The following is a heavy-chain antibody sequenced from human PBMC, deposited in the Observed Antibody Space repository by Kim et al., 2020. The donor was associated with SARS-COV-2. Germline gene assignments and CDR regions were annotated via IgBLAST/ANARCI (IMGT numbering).Heavy chain of an antibody. CDR1: GYSFTSYW. Sequence: GESLKISCKGSGYSFTSYWIGWVRQMPGKGLEWMGIIYPGDSDTRYSPSFQGQVTISADKSISTAYLQWSSLKASDTAMYYCARIGDYEGLRGDYSNPYYYYYYGMDVWGQGTTVTVSS. CDR3: ARIGDYEGLRGDYSNPYYYYYYGMDV. D-gene: IGHD4-4*01. CDR2: IYPGDSDT. J-gene: IGHJ6*02. V-gene: IGHV5-51*01.